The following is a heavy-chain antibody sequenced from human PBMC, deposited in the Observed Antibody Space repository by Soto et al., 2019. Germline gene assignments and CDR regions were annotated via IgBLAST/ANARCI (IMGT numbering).Heavy chain of an antibody. Sequence: GGSLSLSCAASGFTFSSYAMSWVRQAPGKGLEWVSSISGSGGSTYYADSVKGRFTISRDNSKNTLYLQMNSLRVEDTAVYYCAKDRSASGALPRFDPWGQGTLVTVS. CDR2: ISGSGGST. J-gene: IGHJ5*02. CDR3: AKDRSASGALPRFDP. V-gene: IGHV3-23*01. CDR1: GFTFSSYA. D-gene: IGHD1-26*01.